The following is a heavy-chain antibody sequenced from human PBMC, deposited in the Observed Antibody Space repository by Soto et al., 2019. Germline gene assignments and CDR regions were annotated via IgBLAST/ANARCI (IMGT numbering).Heavy chain of an antibody. J-gene: IGHJ6*02. CDR1: GFTFSSYA. Sequence: GGSLRLSCAASGFTFSSYAMHWVRQAPGKGLEWVAVISYDGSNKYYADSVKGRFTISRDNSKNTLYLQMNSLRAEDTAVYYCARGDCSSTSCYTTFWPPVLGMDVWGQGTTVTVSS. CDR3: ARGDCSSTSCYTTFWPPVLGMDV. CDR2: ISYDGSNK. V-gene: IGHV3-30-3*01. D-gene: IGHD2-2*01.